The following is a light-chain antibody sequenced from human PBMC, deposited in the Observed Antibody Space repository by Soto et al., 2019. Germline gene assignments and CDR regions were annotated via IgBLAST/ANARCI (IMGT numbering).Light chain of an antibody. V-gene: IGKV3-15*01. CDR2: GAS. J-gene: IGKJ1*01. CDR1: QSVGAT. Sequence: EIVMTQSPVTLSVFPWESATLSCRASQSVGATVAWYHQRPGQAPRLLISGASTRATAVPARVSASGSGTVFTLTITSLQSDDFGVYYCQQYADWPPTFGQGTRVEIK. CDR3: QQYADWPPT.